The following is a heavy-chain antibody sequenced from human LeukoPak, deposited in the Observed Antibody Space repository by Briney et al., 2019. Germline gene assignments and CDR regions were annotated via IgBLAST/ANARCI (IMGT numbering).Heavy chain of an antibody. Sequence: SETLSLTCTVSGGSISSGSYYWSWIRQPAGKDLEWIGRIYTSGSTNYNPSLKSRVTISVDTSKNQFSLKLSSVTAADTAVYYCARHDTSLLGFDYWGQGTLVTVSS. CDR2: IYTSGST. V-gene: IGHV4-61*02. CDR3: ARHDTSLLGFDY. CDR1: GGSISSGSYY. J-gene: IGHJ4*02. D-gene: IGHD2-8*02.